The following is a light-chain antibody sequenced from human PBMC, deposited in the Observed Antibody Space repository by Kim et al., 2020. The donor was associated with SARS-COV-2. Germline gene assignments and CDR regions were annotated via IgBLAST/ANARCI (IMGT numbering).Light chain of an antibody. V-gene: IGLV10-54*02. CDR3: SALDSSLSARV. CDR1: SNIVGNQG. J-gene: IGLJ3*02. CDR2: RNN. Sequence: QAGLTQPPSVSKGLRQTATLTCTGTSNIVGNQGAAWLQQHQGHPPKLLSYRNNNRPSGISERFSASRSGNTASLTITGLQPEDEADYYCSALDSSLSARVFGGGTQLTVL.